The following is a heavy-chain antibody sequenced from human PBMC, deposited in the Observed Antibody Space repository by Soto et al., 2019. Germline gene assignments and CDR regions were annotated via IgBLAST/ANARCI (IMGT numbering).Heavy chain of an antibody. CDR1: GYTFTSYA. V-gene: IGHV1-3*01. D-gene: IGHD3-9*01. CDR3: ARGFFLYDILTGYSFDY. Sequence: ASVKVSCKASGYTFTSYAMHWVREAPGQRLEWMGWINAGNGKTKYSQKFPDRVTITMDTSANTAYMELSSLRSEDTAVYYCARGFFLYDILTGYSFDYWGQGTLVTVSS. J-gene: IGHJ4*02. CDR2: INAGNGKT.